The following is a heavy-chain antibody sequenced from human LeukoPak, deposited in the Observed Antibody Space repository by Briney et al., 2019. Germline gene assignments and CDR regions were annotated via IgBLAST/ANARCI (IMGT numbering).Heavy chain of an antibody. Sequence: LSLTCAVYGGSFIGFHWNWVRQAPGKGLEWISYISTSDSTIYNADSVKGRFTISRDNAKNSLYLQMNSLRAEDTAVYYCARQAPQYSYYMDVWGKGTTVTISS. CDR3: ARQAPQYSYYMDV. V-gene: IGHV3-48*03. CDR1: GGSFIGFH. J-gene: IGHJ6*03. CDR2: ISTSDSTI.